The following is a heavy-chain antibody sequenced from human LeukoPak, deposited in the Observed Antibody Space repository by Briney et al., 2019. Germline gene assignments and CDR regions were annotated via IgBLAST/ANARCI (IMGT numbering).Heavy chain of an antibody. CDR1: GGSFSGYY. D-gene: IGHD4-23*01. Sequence: SETLSLTCAVYGGSFSGYYWSWIRQPPGKGLEWIGEINHSGSTNYNPSLKSRVTISVDTSKNQFSLKLSSVTAADTAGYYCARGRSVGHFDYWGQGTLVAVSS. V-gene: IGHV4-34*01. J-gene: IGHJ4*02. CDR3: ARGRSVGHFDY. CDR2: INHSGST.